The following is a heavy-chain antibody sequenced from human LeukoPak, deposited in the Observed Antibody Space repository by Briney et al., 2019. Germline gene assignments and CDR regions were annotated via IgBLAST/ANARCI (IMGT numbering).Heavy chain of an antibody. V-gene: IGHV4-4*07. Sequence: SETLSLTCTVSGGSISNYYWSWIRQPAGKGLEWIGRIYTSGSTNYNPSLKSRVTISVDTSKNQFSLKLSSVTAADTAVYYCARANVVVPAAPYFDYWGQGTLVTVSS. CDR3: ARANVVVPAAPYFDY. CDR1: GGSISNYY. D-gene: IGHD2-2*01. CDR2: IYTSGST. J-gene: IGHJ4*02.